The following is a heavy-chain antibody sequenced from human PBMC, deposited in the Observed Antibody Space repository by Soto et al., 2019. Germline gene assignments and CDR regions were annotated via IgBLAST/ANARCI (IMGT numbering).Heavy chain of an antibody. V-gene: IGHV3-11*01. J-gene: IGHJ4*02. D-gene: IGHD1-20*01. Sequence: PGGSLRLSCVASGFTFSGSYMSWIRQAPGKGLEWVSYISTTGHTLDYADSVKGRFTISRDNAKNSLYLQMNSLRAEDTAVYYCAKETWYHFPYWGLGALVTVSS. CDR2: ISTTGHTL. CDR1: GFTFSGSY. CDR3: AKETWYHFPY.